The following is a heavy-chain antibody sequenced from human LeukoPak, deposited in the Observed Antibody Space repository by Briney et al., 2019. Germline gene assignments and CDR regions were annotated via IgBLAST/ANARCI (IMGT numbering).Heavy chain of an antibody. D-gene: IGHD3-10*01. J-gene: IGHJ4*02. Sequence: GGSLILSCAASGFTFSNYWMRWVRQAPGKGLEWVANIKQDGSEKNYVDPVKGRFTISRDNAKNAQYLQMNSLRAEDTAIYYCAREGVPYAGDYWGQGTLVTVSS. CDR1: GFTFSNYW. V-gene: IGHV3-7*01. CDR3: AREGVPYAGDY. CDR2: IKQDGSEK.